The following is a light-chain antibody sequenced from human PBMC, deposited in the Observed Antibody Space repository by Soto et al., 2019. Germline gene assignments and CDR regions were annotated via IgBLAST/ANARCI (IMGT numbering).Light chain of an antibody. CDR2: RNN. J-gene: IGLJ3*02. CDR3: AAWDDSLSGPGV. V-gene: IGLV1-47*01. CDR1: SSNIGSNY. Sequence: QSVLTQPPSASGTPGQRVTISCSGSSSNIGSNYVYWYQQLPGTAPKLLIYRNNQRPSGVPDRFSGSKSGTSASLAISGLRSEDEAHYYCAAWDDSLSGPGVFGGGTKLTVL.